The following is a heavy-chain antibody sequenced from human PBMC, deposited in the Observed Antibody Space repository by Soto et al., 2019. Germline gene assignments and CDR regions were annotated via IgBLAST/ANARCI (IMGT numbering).Heavy chain of an antibody. D-gene: IGHD6-19*01. Sequence: GGSLILSCSASGFTFSSYSMHWVGQAPGKGLEYVSAISSDGGSTYYADSVKGRFTISRDNSKNTLYLQMGSLRAEDTAVYYCAKRDNSGWYYFDSWGQGTLVTVSS. CDR2: ISSDGGST. V-gene: IGHV3-64*02. CDR3: AKRDNSGWYYFDS. J-gene: IGHJ4*02. CDR1: GFTFSSYS.